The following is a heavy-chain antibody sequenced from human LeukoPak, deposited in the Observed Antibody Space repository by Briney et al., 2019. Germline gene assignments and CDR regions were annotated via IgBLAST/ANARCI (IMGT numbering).Heavy chain of an antibody. V-gene: IGHV1-18*01. Sequence: ASVKVSCKASGYTFTSYGISWVRQAPGQGLEWMGWISAYNGNTNYAQKLQGRVTMTTDTSTSTAYMELRSLRSDDTAVYYCARDSVAGIAAAGTYYYYYMDVWGKGTMVTVSS. J-gene: IGHJ6*03. CDR2: ISAYNGNT. CDR3: ARDSVAGIAAAGTYYYYYMDV. D-gene: IGHD6-13*01. CDR1: GYTFTSYG.